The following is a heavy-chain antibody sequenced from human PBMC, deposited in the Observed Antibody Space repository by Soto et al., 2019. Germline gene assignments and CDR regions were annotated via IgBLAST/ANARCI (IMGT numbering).Heavy chain of an antibody. Sequence: GGSLRLSCAASEFTFSDYYMSWIRQAPGKGLEWVAYITSSGSAIYYADSVKGRFTVSWDNAKKSLSLQMTSLRVDDMAVYYCTRGHRQRRHIQHWGQGTLVTVYS. D-gene: IGHD6-25*01. CDR1: EFTFSDYY. V-gene: IGHV3-11*01. CDR3: TRGHRQRRHIQH. CDR2: ITSSGSAI. J-gene: IGHJ1*01.